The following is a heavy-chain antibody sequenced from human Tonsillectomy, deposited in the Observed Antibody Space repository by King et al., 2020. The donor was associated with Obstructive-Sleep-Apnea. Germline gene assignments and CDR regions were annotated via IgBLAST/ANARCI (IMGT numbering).Heavy chain of an antibody. CDR3: AKDKVDDSRTFDY. CDR2: ISWCSSSI. V-gene: IGHV3-9*01. J-gene: IGHJ4*02. CDR1: GFRFEDYA. Sequence: VQLVESGGGSVQPGRSLRLTCAASGFRFEDYAMHWVRQAPGKGLEWVSGISWCSSSIGYADSVKGRFTISRDNAKNSLYLQMNSLRPEDTAFYYCAKDKVDDSRTFDYWGQGTLVTVSS. D-gene: IGHD3-22*01.